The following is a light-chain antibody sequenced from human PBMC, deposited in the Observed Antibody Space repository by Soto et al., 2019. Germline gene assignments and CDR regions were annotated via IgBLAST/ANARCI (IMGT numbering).Light chain of an antibody. CDR2: GAS. J-gene: IGKJ2*01. CDR1: QSVSSN. Sequence: EIVMTQSPASLSVSPGERATLSCRASQSVSSNLAWYQQKPGQAPRLLIYGASTRATGIPARFSGSGSGTAFTLTISRLQSEDFAVYYCQQYNNWPPEYTFGQGTKLEIK. V-gene: IGKV3-15*01. CDR3: QQYNNWPPEYT.